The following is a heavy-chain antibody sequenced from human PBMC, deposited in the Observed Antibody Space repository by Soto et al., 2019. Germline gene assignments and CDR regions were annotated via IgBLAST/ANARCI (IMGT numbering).Heavy chain of an antibody. CDR2: IYPGDSDT. CDR1: GYSFTSYW. CDR3: ARSLRYSSSCYYYYYYGMDV. V-gene: IGHV5-51*01. Sequence: GESLKISCKGSGYSFTSYWIGWVRQMPGKGLEWMGIIYPGDSDTRYSPSVQGQVTISPDKSISTAYLQWRSLKASDTAMYYCARSLRYSSSCYYYYYYGMDVWGHGTTVTVSS. D-gene: IGHD6-13*01. J-gene: IGHJ6*02.